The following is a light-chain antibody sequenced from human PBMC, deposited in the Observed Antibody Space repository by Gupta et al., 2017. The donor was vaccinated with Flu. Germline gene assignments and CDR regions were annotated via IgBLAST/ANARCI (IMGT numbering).Light chain of an antibody. Sequence: GERATLSCRASQSVSSSYLAWYQQKPGQAPRLLIYGASSRATGIPDRFSGSGSGTDFTLTISRLEPEDFAVYYCQQYGSSPPRTFGQGTRLE. CDR3: QQYGSSPPRT. CDR2: GAS. V-gene: IGKV3-20*01. J-gene: IGKJ5*01. CDR1: QSVSSSY.